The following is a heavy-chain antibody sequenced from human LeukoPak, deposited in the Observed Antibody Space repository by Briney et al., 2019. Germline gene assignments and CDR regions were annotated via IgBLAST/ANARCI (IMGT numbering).Heavy chain of an antibody. V-gene: IGHV4-34*01. J-gene: IGHJ5*02. CDR3: ARLTAVRENWFDP. CDR2: INHSGST. CDR1: GGSFSGYY. D-gene: IGHD3-10*01. Sequence: IPSETLSLTCAVYGGSFSGYYWSWIRQPPGKGLEWIGEINHSGSTNYNPSLKSRVTISVDTSKNQFSLKLSSVTAADTAVYYCARLTAVRENWFDPWGQGTLVTVSS.